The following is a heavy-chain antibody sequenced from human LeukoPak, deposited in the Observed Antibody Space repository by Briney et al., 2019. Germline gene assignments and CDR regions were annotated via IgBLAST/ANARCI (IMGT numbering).Heavy chain of an antibody. CDR3: ARGRIAARQGVYYYGMDV. Sequence: SETLSLTCAVYGGSFSGYYWSWIRQPPGKGLEWIGEINHSGSTNYNPSLKSRVTISVDTSKNQFSLKLSSVTAADTAVYCCARGRIAARQGVYYYGMDVWGQGTTVTVSS. V-gene: IGHV4-34*01. D-gene: IGHD6-6*01. CDR2: INHSGST. CDR1: GGSFSGYY. J-gene: IGHJ6*02.